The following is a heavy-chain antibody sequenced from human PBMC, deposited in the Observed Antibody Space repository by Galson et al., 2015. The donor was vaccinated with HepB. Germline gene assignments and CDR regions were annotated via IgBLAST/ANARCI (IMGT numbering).Heavy chain of an antibody. CDR2: INTGNGNT. V-gene: IGHV1-3*04. Sequence: SVKVSCKASGYTFTRHTMHWVRQAPGQKLEWMGWINTGNGNTKYSQKFQGRVTITRDTSASTAYMELSSLRSEDTAVYYCAKEGGGAAKGEYYFDCWGQGSLVTVSS. J-gene: IGHJ4*02. CDR3: AKEGGGAAKGEYYFDC. CDR1: GYTFTRHT. D-gene: IGHD3-16*01.